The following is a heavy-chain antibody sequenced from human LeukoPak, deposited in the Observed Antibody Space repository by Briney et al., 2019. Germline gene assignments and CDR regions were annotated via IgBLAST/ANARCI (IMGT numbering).Heavy chain of an antibody. CDR2: INHSGST. CDR1: GGSFSGYY. CDR3: ARGGATTVTTRGAFDI. D-gene: IGHD4-17*01. J-gene: IGHJ3*02. Sequence: SETLSLTCAVYGGSFSGYYWSWIRQPPGKGLEWIGEINHSGSTNYNPSLKSRVTISVDTSKNQISLKLSSVTAADTAVYYCARGGATTVTTRGAFDIWGQGTMVTVSS. V-gene: IGHV4-34*01.